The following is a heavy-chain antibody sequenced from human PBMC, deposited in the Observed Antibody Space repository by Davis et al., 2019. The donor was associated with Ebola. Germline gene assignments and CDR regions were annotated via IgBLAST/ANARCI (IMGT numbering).Heavy chain of an antibody. CDR2: TYSMSKWFV. CDR1: GHSLPSVSAA. Sequence: QTPSHTLSIAGHSLPSVSAAWHWTRHPPPRGLEWLGRTYSMSKWFVDYAVSVKRRITINPDTSKNQFSLQLTSVTPEDTAVYYCARDPPYDQGYDFWGQGTLVTVSS. D-gene: IGHD3-16*01. V-gene: IGHV6-1*01. J-gene: IGHJ4*02. CDR3: ARDPPYDQGYDF.